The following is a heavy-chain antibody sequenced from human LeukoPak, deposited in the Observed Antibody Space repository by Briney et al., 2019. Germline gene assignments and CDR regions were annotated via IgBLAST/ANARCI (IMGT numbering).Heavy chain of an antibody. J-gene: IGHJ4*02. D-gene: IGHD1-26*01. CDR2: IYTSGST. Sequence: SETLSLTCTVSGGSISSYYWSWIRQPAGKGLEWIGRIYTSGSTNYNPSLKSRVTMSVDASKNRFSLKLSSVTAADTAVYYCARDWWDSGSYYPLDYWGQGTLVTVSS. V-gene: IGHV4-4*07. CDR1: GGSISSYY. CDR3: ARDWWDSGSYYPLDY.